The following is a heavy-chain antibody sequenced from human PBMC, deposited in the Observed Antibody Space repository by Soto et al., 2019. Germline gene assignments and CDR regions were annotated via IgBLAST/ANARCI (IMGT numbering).Heavy chain of an antibody. CDR2: SLPIFGTS. V-gene: IGHV1-69*01. J-gene: IGHJ6*02. CDR3: ARGGRYPNSPFYYGMDV. CDR1: GGTFSTYS. D-gene: IGHD1-1*01. Sequence: QVQLVQSGAEVKKPGSSVKVSCKASGGTFSTYSISWVRQAPGQGLEWMGESLPIFGTSHYAQNFQGRVTITADESTSTVYMELSSLRSDDTAVYYCARGGRYPNSPFYYGMDVWGQGTTVTVSS.